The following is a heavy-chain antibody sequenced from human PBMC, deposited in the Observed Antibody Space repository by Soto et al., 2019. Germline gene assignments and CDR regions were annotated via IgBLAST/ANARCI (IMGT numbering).Heavy chain of an antibody. V-gene: IGHV1-69*13. Sequence: SVKVSCKASGGTLSSSAITWVRQAPGQGLEWMGGIIPIIGTANYAQKFQGRVTITADESTSTGYMEMSSLRSEDTAVYYCARGLLWFGELLSEHYYYYGMDVWGQGTTVTVSS. D-gene: IGHD3-10*01. CDR2: IIPIIGTA. CDR3: ARGLLWFGELLSEHYYYYGMDV. J-gene: IGHJ6*02. CDR1: GGTLSSSA.